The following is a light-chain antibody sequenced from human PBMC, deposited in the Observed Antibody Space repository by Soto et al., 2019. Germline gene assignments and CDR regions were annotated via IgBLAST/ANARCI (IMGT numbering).Light chain of an antibody. J-gene: IGKJ3*01. Sequence: EIALTQSPGTLSLSPGERATLSCRASQSLSTNSLAWYQQKPGQTPRLLIYAASTRDTDIPDRFNGSGSGTDFALTISRLEPEDFALYYCQQYDASPLTFGPGTKVDIK. CDR3: QQYDASPLT. CDR2: AAS. CDR1: QSLSTNS. V-gene: IGKV3-20*01.